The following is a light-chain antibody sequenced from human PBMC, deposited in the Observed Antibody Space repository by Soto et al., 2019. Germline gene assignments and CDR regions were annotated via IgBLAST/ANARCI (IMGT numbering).Light chain of an antibody. V-gene: IGKV3-20*01. CDR1: QSVSSNY. J-gene: IGKJ4*01. CDR3: HQYGISP. CDR2: GAS. Sequence: EIVLTQSPGTLSLSPGERATLSCRASQSVSSNYLAWYQQKPDQAPRLLIYGASSRATGIPDRFSGSGYGTEFSLTISRLEPEDFAVYYCHQYGISPFGGGTKVEIK.